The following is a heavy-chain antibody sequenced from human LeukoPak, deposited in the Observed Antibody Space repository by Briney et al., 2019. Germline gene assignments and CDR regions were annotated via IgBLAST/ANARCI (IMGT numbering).Heavy chain of an antibody. CDR1: VGAMRRYY. CDR3: ARTKSGWYYSDY. Sequence: PSETLSLTCTVSVGAMRRYYWSWIRQPPGKGLELIGYVYYSGTANYNPSLESRVTILVDTSKNQLSLNLSSVTAADTAVYYCARTKSGWYYSDYWGQGTLVSVSS. J-gene: IGHJ4*02. V-gene: IGHV4-59*08. D-gene: IGHD6-19*01. CDR2: VYYSGTA.